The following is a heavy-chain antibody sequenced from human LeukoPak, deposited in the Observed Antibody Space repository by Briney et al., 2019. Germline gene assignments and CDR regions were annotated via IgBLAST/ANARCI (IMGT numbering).Heavy chain of an antibody. CDR2: IGWNSGSI. CDR3: AKGTTGTSSPFDY. V-gene: IGHV3-9*01. D-gene: IGHD1-1*01. CDR1: GFTFDDYA. J-gene: IGHJ4*02. Sequence: GRSLRLSCAASGFTFDDYAMHWVRQAPGKGLEWVSGIGWNSGSIGYADSVKGRFTISRDNAKNSLYLQMNSLRAEDTALYYCAKGTTGTSSPFDYWGQGTLVTVSS.